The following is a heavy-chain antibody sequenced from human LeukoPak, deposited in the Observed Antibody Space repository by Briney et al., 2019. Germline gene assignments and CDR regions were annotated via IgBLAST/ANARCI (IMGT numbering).Heavy chain of an antibody. CDR1: GYSFTSYW. D-gene: IGHD3-16*02. CDR3: ARGGRYDYVWGSYRYTY. J-gene: IGHJ4*02. CDR2: IDPSDSYT. V-gene: IGHV5-10-1*01. Sequence: GESLRISCKGSGYSFTSYWISWVRQMPGKGLEWMGRIDPSDSYTNYSPSFQVHVTISADKSISTAYLQWSSLKASDTAMYYCARGGRYDYVWGSYRYTYWGQGTLVTVSS.